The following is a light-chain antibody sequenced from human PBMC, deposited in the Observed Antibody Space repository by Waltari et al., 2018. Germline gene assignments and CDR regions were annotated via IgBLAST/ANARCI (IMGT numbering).Light chain of an antibody. CDR3: QQYNNWPPSIT. CDR2: GAS. J-gene: IGKJ5*01. Sequence: EIVMTQSPATLSVSTGERATLSCRASQSVSSNLAWYQQKPGQAPRLLIYGASTRATGIPARFSGSGSGTEFTLTISSMQSEDFAVYYCQQYNNWPPSITFGQGTRLEIK. CDR1: QSVSSN. V-gene: IGKV3-15*01.